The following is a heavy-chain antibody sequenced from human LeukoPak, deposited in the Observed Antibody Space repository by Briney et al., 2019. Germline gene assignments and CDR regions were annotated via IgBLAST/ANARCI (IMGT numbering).Heavy chain of an antibody. J-gene: IGHJ4*02. CDR3: ASLGHGSGWFFDY. Sequence: GGSLRLSCAASGFTFSSYWMHWVRQAPGKGLVWVSRINSDGSSTSYADSVKGRFTISRDNAKNTLYLQMNSLRAEDTAVYYCASLGHGSGWFFDYWGQGTLVTVSS. D-gene: IGHD6-19*01. CDR2: INSDGSST. CDR1: GFTFSSYW. V-gene: IGHV3-74*01.